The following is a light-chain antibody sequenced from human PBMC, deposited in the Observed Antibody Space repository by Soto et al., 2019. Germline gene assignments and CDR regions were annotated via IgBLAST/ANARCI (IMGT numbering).Light chain of an antibody. CDR3: ATWDDSLNGVV. Sequence: QPVLTQPPSASGTPGQRVSISCSGGSSNIGTNTVNWYQHLPGTAPKLLIFSNDERPSGVPDRFSGSKSGTSASLAISGLQSDDEADYYCATWDDSLNGVVFGRGTKVTVL. CDR1: SSNIGTNT. J-gene: IGLJ2*01. CDR2: SND. V-gene: IGLV1-44*01.